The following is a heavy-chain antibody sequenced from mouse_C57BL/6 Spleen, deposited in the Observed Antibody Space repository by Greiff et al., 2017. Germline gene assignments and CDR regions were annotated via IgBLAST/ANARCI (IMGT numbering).Heavy chain of an antibody. V-gene: IGHV3-8*01. CDR3: ARFITTVVAKGWYFDV. Sequence: VQLKESGPGLAKHSQTLSLTCSVTGYSITSDYWNWIRKFPGNKLEYMGYISYSGSTYYNPSLKSRISITRDTSKNQYYLQLNSVTTEDTATYYCARFITTVVAKGWYFDVWGTGTTVTVSS. CDR1: GYSITSDY. J-gene: IGHJ1*03. D-gene: IGHD1-1*01. CDR2: ISYSGST.